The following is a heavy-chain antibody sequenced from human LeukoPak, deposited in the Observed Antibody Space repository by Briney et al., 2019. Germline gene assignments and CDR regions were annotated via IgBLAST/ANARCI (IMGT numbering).Heavy chain of an antibody. CDR3: ARDYGNPAEYFQH. CDR2: ISYDGSNK. V-gene: IGHV3-30-3*01. Sequence: GGSLRLSCAASGFTFSSYAMHWVCQAPGKGLEWVAVISYDGSNKYYADSVKGRFTISRDNSKNTLYLQMNSLRAEDTAVYYCARDYGNPAEYFQHWGQGTLVTVSS. D-gene: IGHD4-11*01. J-gene: IGHJ1*01. CDR1: GFTFSSYA.